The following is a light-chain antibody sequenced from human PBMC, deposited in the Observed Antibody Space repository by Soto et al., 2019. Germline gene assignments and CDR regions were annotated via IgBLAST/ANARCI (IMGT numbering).Light chain of an antibody. V-gene: IGKV1D-16*01. CDR3: QQYKSFWT. CDR1: QAIDRW. J-gene: IGKJ1*01. Sequence: IQMTQSPSSLSASVGDRVTITCRASQAIDRWLAWYQQKPGKAPKVLIYAASSLRSGVPSRFSGSGSGTEFTLTISSLQSEDFATYYCQQYKSFWTFGQGTKVDIK. CDR2: AAS.